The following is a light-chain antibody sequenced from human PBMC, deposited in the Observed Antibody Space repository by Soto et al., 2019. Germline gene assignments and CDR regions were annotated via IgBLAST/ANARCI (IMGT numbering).Light chain of an antibody. V-gene: IGKV3-20*01. CDR2: GAS. CDR1: QSVSSY. Sequence: ENVLTQSPGTLSLSPGERATLSCRASQSVSSYLAWYRQKPGQAPRLLIYGASSRATDIPDRFSGSRSGTDFTLTISRLEPEDFAVYYCQQYGSSPYTFGQGTKLEIK. J-gene: IGKJ2*01. CDR3: QQYGSSPYT.